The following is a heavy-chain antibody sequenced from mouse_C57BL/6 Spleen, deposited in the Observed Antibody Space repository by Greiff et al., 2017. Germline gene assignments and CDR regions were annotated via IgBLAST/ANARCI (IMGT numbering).Heavy chain of an antibody. CDR2: INPNNGGT. CDR3: ARWYDGNWGYYFDY. D-gene: IGHD2-1*01. CDR1: GYTFTDYN. J-gene: IGHJ2*01. V-gene: IGHV1-22*01. Sequence: EVQLQQSGPELVKPGASVKMSCKASGYTFTDYNMHWVKQSHGKSLEWIGYINPNNGGTSYNQKFKGKATLTVNKSSSTAYMELRSLTSEDSAVYYCARWYDGNWGYYFDYWGQGTTLTVSS.